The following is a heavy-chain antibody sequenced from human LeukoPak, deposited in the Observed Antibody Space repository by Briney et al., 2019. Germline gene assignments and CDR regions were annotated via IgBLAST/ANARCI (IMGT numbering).Heavy chain of an antibody. CDR3: AGETDYRHPNWFDP. CDR1: GGSISSSNW. V-gene: IGHV4-4*02. J-gene: IGHJ5*02. D-gene: IGHD4-11*01. CDR2: ISHSWTT. Sequence: PSGTLSLTCAVSGGSISSSNWWSWVRQPPGKGLEWIGQISHSWTTNYNPSLRSRVTISMDKSKNQFSLNLSSVTAADTAVYYCAGETDYRHPNWFDPWGQGTLVTVSS.